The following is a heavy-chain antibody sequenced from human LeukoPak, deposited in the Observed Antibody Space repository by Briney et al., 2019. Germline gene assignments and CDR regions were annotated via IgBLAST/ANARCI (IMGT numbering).Heavy chain of an antibody. CDR2: IIPIFGTA. D-gene: IGHD2-15*01. V-gene: IGHV1-69*05. CDR1: GGTFNNYV. CDR3: AREVDPSGPMDV. Sequence: SVKVSCRASGGTFNNYVISWVRQAPGQGLEWMGGIIPIFGTANYAQKFQGRVTITTDESTSTAYMELSSLRSDDTAVYYCAREVDPSGPMDVWGKGTTVTVSS. J-gene: IGHJ6*03.